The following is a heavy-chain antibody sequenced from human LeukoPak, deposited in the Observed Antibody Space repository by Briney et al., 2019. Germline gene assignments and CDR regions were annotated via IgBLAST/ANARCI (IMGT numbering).Heavy chain of an antibody. D-gene: IGHD6-19*01. CDR3: AREDLDSGGWRRAFDI. V-gene: IGHV1-2*02. CDR2: INPNSGGT. J-gene: IGHJ3*02. CDR1: GYTFTGYY. Sequence: ASVKVSCKASGYTFTGYYMHWVRQAPGQGLEWMGWINPNSGGTNYAQKFQGRVTMTRDTSISAAYMELSRLRSDDTAVYYCAREDLDSGGWRRAFDIWGQGTMVTVSS.